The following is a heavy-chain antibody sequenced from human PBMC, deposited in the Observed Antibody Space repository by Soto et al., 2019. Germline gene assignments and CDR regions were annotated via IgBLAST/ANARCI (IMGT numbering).Heavy chain of an antibody. J-gene: IGHJ4*02. CDR3: AKVVSVTTFYFDY. CDR2: ISGSGGST. V-gene: IGHV3-23*01. Sequence: PGESLRLSCAASGFTFSGYAMSWVRQAPGKGLEWVSAISGSGGSTYYADSVKGRFTISRDNSKNTLYLQMNSLRAEDTAVYYCAKVVSVTTFYFDYWGQGTLVTVSS. D-gene: IGHD4-17*01. CDR1: GFTFSGYA.